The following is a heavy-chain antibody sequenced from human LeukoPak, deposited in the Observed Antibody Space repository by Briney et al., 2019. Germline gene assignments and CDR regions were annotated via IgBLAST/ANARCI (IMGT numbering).Heavy chain of an antibody. CDR2: ISSSSSTI. V-gene: IGHV3-48*02. CDR1: GFTFSSYS. D-gene: IGHD2-2*01. J-gene: IGHJ5*02. CDR3: ARALSRYCSSTSCYSYLWWFDP. Sequence: GGSLRLSCAASGFTFSSYSMNWVRQAPGKGLEWVSYISSSSSTIYYADSVKGRFTISRDNAKNTLYLQMNSLRDEDTAVYYCARALSRYCSSTSCYSYLWWFDPWGQGTLVTVSS.